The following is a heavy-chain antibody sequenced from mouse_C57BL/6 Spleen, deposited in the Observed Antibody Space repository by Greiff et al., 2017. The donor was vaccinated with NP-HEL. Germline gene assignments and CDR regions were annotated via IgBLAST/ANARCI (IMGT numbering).Heavy chain of an antibody. CDR3: ARSRGYDGSYYFDY. D-gene: IGHD2-3*01. Sequence: QVQLQQPGAELVKPGASVKLSCKASGYTFTSYWMHWVKQRPGQGLELIGMIHPNSGSTNYNEKFKSKATLTVDKSSSTAYMQLSSLTSEDSAVYYCARSRGYDGSYYFDYWGQGTTLTVSS. V-gene: IGHV1-64*01. CDR1: GYTFTSYW. J-gene: IGHJ2*01. CDR2: IHPNSGST.